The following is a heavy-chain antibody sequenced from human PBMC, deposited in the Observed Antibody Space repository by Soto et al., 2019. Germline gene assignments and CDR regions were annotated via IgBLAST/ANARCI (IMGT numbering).Heavy chain of an antibody. V-gene: IGHV3-30*03. Sequence: AGGSLRLSCASSVFTFVDYGIHWVRQAPGKGLEWLALTSFDGTEQHYADSVKGRFTISRDNSKNTLYLQMNSLRVDDTAVYYCTISLTYSFDYWGQGTLVTAPQ. J-gene: IGHJ4*02. CDR2: TSFDGTEQ. CDR3: TISLTYSFDY. D-gene: IGHD2-21*02. CDR1: VFTFVDYG.